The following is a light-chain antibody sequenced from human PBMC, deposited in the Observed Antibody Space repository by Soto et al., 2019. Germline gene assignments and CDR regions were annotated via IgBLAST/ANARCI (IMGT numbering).Light chain of an antibody. J-gene: IGKJ1*01. Sequence: DIQMTQTPSTLSASVGDRVTITCRASHSISSWLAWYQQKPGKAPKLLIYKASSLESGVPSRFSGSGSGTEFTLTISSLQPDDFATYYCQQYNSYGTFGQGTKVDI. CDR1: HSISSW. CDR2: KAS. CDR3: QQYNSYGT. V-gene: IGKV1-5*03.